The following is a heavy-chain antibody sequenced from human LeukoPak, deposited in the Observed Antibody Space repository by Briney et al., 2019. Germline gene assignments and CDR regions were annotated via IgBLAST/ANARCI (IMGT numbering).Heavy chain of an antibody. CDR1: GGSFSGYY. V-gene: IGHV4-34*01. D-gene: IGHD6-6*01. CDR3: ARGNRYSSSSAFDI. CDR2: INHSGST. J-gene: IGHJ3*02. Sequence: SETLSLTCAVYGGSFSGYYWSWIRQPPGKGLEWIGEINHSGSTNYNPSLKSRVTISVDTSKNQFSLKLGSVTAADTAVYYCARGNRYSSSSAFDIWGQGTMVTVSS.